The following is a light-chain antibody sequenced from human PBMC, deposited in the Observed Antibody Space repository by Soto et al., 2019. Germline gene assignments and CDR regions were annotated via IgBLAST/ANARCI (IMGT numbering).Light chain of an antibody. Sequence: QSALTQSASVSGSPGQSITISCTGTSSEVGYYNLVSWYQHHPGKAPKLIIYEVNKRPSGVSNRFSGSKSGNTASLTISGLQAEDEADYHCCSYAGSSTYVFGTGTKVTVL. CDR1: SSEVGYYNL. J-gene: IGLJ1*01. V-gene: IGLV2-23*02. CDR2: EVN. CDR3: CSYAGSSTYV.